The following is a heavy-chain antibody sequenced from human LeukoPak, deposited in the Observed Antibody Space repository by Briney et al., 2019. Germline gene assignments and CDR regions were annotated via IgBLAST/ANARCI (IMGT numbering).Heavy chain of an antibody. J-gene: IGHJ4*02. CDR2: FDPEHRGQ. V-gene: IGHV1-24*01. CDR1: GHSLTDLS. Sequence: GASVKVSCKVAGHSLTDLSMHWVRQAPGNGLEWMGGFDPEHRGQIYAQKFQGRVSMTEDTSTETAYMELSSLRSEDTAVYYCAAGGIYSLLDYWGQGTLVTVSS. CDR3: AAGGIYSLLDY. D-gene: IGHD1-26*01.